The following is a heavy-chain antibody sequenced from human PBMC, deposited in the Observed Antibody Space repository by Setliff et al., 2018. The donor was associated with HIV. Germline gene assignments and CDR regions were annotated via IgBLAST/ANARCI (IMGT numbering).Heavy chain of an antibody. CDR3: ARCYYDSSGPTDAFDI. CDR2: IIPLFGTA. V-gene: IGHV1-69*05. J-gene: IGHJ3*02. D-gene: IGHD3-22*01. Sequence: ASVKVSCKASGGTFSNYAFSWVRQAPGQGLEWMGGIIPLFGTANYAQNFQGRVTMTRDTSRSTVYMELSSLRSEDTAVYYCARCYYDSSGPTDAFDIWGQGTVVTVSS. CDR1: GGTFSNYA.